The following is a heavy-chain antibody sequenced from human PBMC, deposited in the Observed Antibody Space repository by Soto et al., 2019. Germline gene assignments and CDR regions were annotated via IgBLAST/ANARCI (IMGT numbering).Heavy chain of an antibody. Sequence: QGQLVESGGGVIPPGRSLRLSCVGSGFTFSTFSLHWVRQAPGKGLQWVADISYDGANQYYADFVQGRFTVSRDNFKNVLNLQMNSLTAEDTAVYYCAKSQGERQLFDAFDIWGQGTMVTVSS. J-gene: IGHJ3*02. D-gene: IGHD1-1*01. CDR2: ISYDGANQ. CDR3: AKSQGERQLFDAFDI. CDR1: GFTFSTFS. V-gene: IGHV3-30-3*02.